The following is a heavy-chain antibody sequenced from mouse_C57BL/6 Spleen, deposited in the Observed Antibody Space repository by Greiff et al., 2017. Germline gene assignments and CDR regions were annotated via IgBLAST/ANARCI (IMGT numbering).Heavy chain of an antibody. CDR2: ILPGSGST. CDR3: ARSLDYYGSSSYFDV. CDR1: GYTFTGYW. Sequence: VQLQQSGAELMKPGALVKLSCKATGYTFTGYWIEWVKQRPGHGLEWIGEILPGSGSTTYNEKFKGKATFTADTSSNTAYMQLSSLTTEDSAIYYCARSLDYYGSSSYFDVWGTGTTVTVAS. D-gene: IGHD1-1*01. V-gene: IGHV1-9*01. J-gene: IGHJ1*03.